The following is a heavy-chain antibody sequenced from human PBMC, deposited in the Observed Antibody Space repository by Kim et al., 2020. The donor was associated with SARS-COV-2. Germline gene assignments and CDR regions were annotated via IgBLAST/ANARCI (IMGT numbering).Heavy chain of an antibody. CDR2: T. D-gene: IGHD1-1*01. CDR3: ARRGGIVNNYNY. Sequence: TYYNPSLQSRVTISVDTSKNQFSLNLRSVNATDTAVYYCARRGGIVNNYNYWGQGTLVTVSS. J-gene: IGHJ4*02. V-gene: IGHV4-39*01.